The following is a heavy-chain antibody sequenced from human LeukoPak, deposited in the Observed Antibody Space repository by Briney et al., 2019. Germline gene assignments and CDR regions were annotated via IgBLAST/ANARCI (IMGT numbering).Heavy chain of an antibody. D-gene: IGHD3-16*01. V-gene: IGHV4-39*01. CDR2: TNHRGST. CDR3: ARPADGHCDDLLGGLGGDF. CDR1: GVSISNTDCD. Sequence: SETLSLTCTVSGVSISNTDCDWGWIRQPPGKGLEWIGSTNHRGSTYFNPSLKSRVSISVDTSKNQLSVHLTSLTAADTALYYCARPADGHCDDLLGGLGGDFWGQGILVTVSS. J-gene: IGHJ1*01.